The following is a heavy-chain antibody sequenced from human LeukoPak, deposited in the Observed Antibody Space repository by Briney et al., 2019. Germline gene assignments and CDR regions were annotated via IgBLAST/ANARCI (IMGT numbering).Heavy chain of an antibody. CDR3: AGYGGDWYPES. V-gene: IGHV4-39*07. D-gene: IGHD6-19*01. CDR1: GVSISGSNSY. Sequence: SETLSLTCTVSGVSISGSNSYWGWIRQPPGKGLEWIGEITYRGNTNYNPSLESRLRISVDRTKQQFYLTLTSVTAADTAVYYCAGYGGDWYPESWGQGTLVTISS. J-gene: IGHJ4*02. CDR2: ITYRGNT.